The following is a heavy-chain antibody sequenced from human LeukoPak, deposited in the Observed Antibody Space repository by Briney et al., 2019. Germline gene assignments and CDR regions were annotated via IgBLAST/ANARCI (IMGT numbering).Heavy chain of an antibody. CDR2: INHSGST. J-gene: IGHJ5*02. V-gene: IGHV4-34*01. CDR1: GGSFSGYY. D-gene: IGHD2-21*01. Sequence: SETLSLTCAVYGGSFSGYYWSWIRQPPGKGLEWIGEINHSGSTNYNPSLKSRVTISVDTSKNQFSLKLSSVTAADTAVYYCARGHSLSGVETNWFDPWGQGTLVTVSS. CDR3: ARGHSLSGVETNWFDP.